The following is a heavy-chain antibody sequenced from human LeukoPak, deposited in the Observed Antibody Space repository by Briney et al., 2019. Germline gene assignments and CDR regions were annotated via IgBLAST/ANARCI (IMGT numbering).Heavy chain of an antibody. CDR2: ISGSGGST. CDR3: AKEFFDGDYVNWFDP. Sequence: PGGSLRLSCAASGFTFSSYAMSGVRQAPGKGLEWVSAISGSGGSTYYADSVKGRFTISRDNSKNTLYLQMNSLRAEDTAVYYCAKEFFDGDYVNWFDPWGQGTLVTVSS. J-gene: IGHJ5*02. D-gene: IGHD4-17*01. V-gene: IGHV3-23*01. CDR1: GFTFSSYA.